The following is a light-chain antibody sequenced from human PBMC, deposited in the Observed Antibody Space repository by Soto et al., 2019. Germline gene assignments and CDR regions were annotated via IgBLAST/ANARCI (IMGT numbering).Light chain of an antibody. J-gene: IGKJ1*01. V-gene: IGKV3-15*01. CDR2: GAS. Sequence: EIVMTQSPATLSVSPGERATLSCRASQSVSSNLAWYQQKPGQAPRLLIYGASTRATGIPARFSGSESGTEFTLTISSLPSEDFEVYYCQQYNKWHPWTFGQGTKVEIK. CDR1: QSVSSN. CDR3: QQYNKWHPWT.